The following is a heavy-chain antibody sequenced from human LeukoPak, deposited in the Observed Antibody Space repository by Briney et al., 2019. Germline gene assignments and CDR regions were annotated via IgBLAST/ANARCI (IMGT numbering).Heavy chain of an antibody. D-gene: IGHD3-22*01. CDR1: GYTFTSYG. J-gene: IGHJ3*02. CDR2: ISAYNGNT. V-gene: IGHV1-18*01. CDR3: ARGRHYYDSSDYYYEGDAFDI. Sequence: ASVKVSCKASGYTFTSYGISWVRQAPGQGLEWMGWISAYNGNTNYAQKLQDRVTMTTDTSTSTAYMELRSLRSDDTAVYYCARGRHYYDSSDYYYEGDAFDIWGQGTMVTVSS.